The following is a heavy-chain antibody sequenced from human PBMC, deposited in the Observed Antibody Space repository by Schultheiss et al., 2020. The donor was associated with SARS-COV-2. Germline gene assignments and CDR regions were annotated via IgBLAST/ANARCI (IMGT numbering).Heavy chain of an antibody. J-gene: IGHJ4*02. V-gene: IGHV4-34*01. CDR1: GGSISSYY. CDR2: INHSGST. D-gene: IGHD6-13*01. Sequence: SETLSLTCTVSGGSISSYYWSWIRQPPGKGLEWIGEINHSGSTNYNPSLKSRVTISVDTSKNQFSLKLSSVTAADTAVYYCARQRYSSSWYNFDYWGQGTLVTVSS. CDR3: ARQRYSSSWYNFDY.